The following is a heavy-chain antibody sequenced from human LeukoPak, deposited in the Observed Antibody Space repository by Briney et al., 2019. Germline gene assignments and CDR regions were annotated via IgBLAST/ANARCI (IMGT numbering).Heavy chain of an antibody. V-gene: IGHV3-7*01. Sequence: GGSLRLSCAASGFTFSSYWMSWGRQAPGKGLEWVANIKQDGSEKYYVDSVKGRFTISRDNAKNSLYLQMNSLRAEDTAVYYCARRNIVVVPAAIDGDWFDPWGQGTLVTVSS. D-gene: IGHD2-2*02. CDR3: ARRNIVVVPAAIDGDWFDP. CDR1: GFTFSSYW. J-gene: IGHJ5*02. CDR2: IKQDGSEK.